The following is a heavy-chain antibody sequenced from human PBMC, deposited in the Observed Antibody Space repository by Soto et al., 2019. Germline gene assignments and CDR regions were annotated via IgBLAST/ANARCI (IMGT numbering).Heavy chain of an antibody. CDR3: ARDLYIAVAGTLGWFDP. D-gene: IGHD6-19*01. CDR1: GYTFTGYY. J-gene: IGHJ5*02. V-gene: IGHV1-2*02. Sequence: ASVKVSCKASGYTFTGYYMHWVRQAPGQGLEWMGWINPNSGGTNYAQKSQGRVTMTRDTSISTAYMELSRLRSDDTAVYYCARDLYIAVAGTLGWFDPWGQGTLVTVSS. CDR2: INPNSGGT.